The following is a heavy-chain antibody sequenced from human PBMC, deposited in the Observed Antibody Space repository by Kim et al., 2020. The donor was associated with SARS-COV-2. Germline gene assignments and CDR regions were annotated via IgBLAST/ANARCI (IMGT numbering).Heavy chain of an antibody. D-gene: IGHD3-9*01. Sequence: RKGPVTISVDTSKNQFSLKLSSVTAADTAVYYCARGQGDILTGYHNWFDPWGQGTLVTVSS. CDR3: ARGQGDILTGYHNWFDP. V-gene: IGHV4-34*01. J-gene: IGHJ5*02.